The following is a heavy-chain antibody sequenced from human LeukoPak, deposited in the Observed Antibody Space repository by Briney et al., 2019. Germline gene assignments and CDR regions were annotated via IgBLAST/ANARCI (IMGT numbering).Heavy chain of an antibody. V-gene: IGHV4-59*01. CDR3: ASKSTDHGELRFDY. Sequence: PSETLSLTCTISGDSTNTYFWSWIRQPPGKGLEWIGYIYYTGTTNYNPSLKSRVTISVDTSKNQFSLKVSSVTAADTGVYYCASKSTDHGELRFDYWGQGTLVTVSS. J-gene: IGHJ4*02. CDR1: GDSTNTYF. D-gene: IGHD4-17*01. CDR2: IYYTGTT.